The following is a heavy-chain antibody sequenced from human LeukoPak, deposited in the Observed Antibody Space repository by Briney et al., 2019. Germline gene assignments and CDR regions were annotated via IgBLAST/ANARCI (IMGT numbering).Heavy chain of an antibody. Sequence: GGSLRLSCSASGFTFSSYAMHWVRQAPGKGLEYVSAISSSGGRTYYADSVKGRFIISRDNSKNKLYLQMSSLRAEDTAVYYCVKVFQSTDYDSSGYYWAALSFFDYWDQGTLVTVSS. CDR2: ISSSGGRT. CDR3: VKVFQSTDYDSSGYYWAALSFFDY. D-gene: IGHD3-22*01. CDR1: GFTFSSYA. V-gene: IGHV3-64D*06. J-gene: IGHJ4*02.